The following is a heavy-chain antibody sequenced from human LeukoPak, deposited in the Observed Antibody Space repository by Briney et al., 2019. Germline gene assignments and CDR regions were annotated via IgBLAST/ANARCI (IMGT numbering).Heavy chain of an antibody. Sequence: ASVKVSCKSSGYTFTGYYMHWVRQAPGQGREWMGWINPNSCGTNYAQKFQGRVTMTRDKSISTAYMELSRLRSDDTAVYYCARDLGYGAYDRFGDYWGQGTLVTVSS. J-gene: IGHJ4*02. D-gene: IGHD4-17*01. CDR2: INPNSCGT. CDR3: ARDLGYGAYDRFGDY. V-gene: IGHV1-2*02. CDR1: GYTFTGYY.